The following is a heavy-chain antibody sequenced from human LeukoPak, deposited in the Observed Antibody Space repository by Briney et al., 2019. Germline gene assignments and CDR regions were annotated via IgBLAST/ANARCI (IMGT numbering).Heavy chain of an antibody. J-gene: IGHJ3*02. Sequence: GGSLRLSCAASGCTFSSFALSWVRQAPGKGLEWVSGVSYTRVATYYADSVKGRFTISRDDSQNILYLQMNGLRAEDTAVYFCAKAFREFGSSSSYSSFDTWGQGTMVTVSS. D-gene: IGHD5-18*01. CDR3: AKAFREFGSSSSYSSFDT. CDR2: VSYTRVAT. CDR1: GCTFSSFA. V-gene: IGHV3-23*01.